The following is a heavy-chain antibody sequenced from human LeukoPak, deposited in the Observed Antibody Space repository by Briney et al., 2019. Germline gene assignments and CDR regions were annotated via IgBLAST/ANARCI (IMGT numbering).Heavy chain of an antibody. D-gene: IGHD3-10*01. J-gene: IGHJ4*02. CDR2: NSSSRSYI. Sequence: PGGSLRLSCAASGFTFSSDSMNWVRQAPGKGLEWVSSNSSSRSYIYYADSVKGRFTISGDNAKNSLYLQMNSLRAEDTAVYYCVAPLWFGELLENFDYWGQGTLVTVSS. V-gene: IGHV3-21*01. CDR1: GFTFSSDS. CDR3: VAPLWFGELLENFDY.